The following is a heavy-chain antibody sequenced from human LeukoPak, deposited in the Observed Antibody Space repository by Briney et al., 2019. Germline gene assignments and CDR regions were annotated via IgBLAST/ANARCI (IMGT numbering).Heavy chain of an antibody. CDR3: MAGTTPRYYFDY. CDR1: GFTFSNAW. Sequence: GGSLRLSCAASGFTFSNAWMSWVRQAPGKGLEWVGRIKSKTDGGTTDYAAPVKGRFTISRDDSKNTLYLQMNSLKTEDTAVYYCMAGTTPRYYFDYWGQGTLVTVSS. J-gene: IGHJ4*02. CDR2: IKSKTDGGTT. D-gene: IGHD1-7*01. V-gene: IGHV3-15*01.